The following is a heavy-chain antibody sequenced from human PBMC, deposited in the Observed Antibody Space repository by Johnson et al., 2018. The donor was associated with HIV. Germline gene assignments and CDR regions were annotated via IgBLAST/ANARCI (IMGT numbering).Heavy chain of an antibody. V-gene: IGHV3-33*01. CDR1: GFTFSSYD. Sequence: VQLVESGGGVVQPWGSLRLSCAASGFTFSSYDMNWVRQAPGKGLEWVAVIWYDGSNKYYADSVKGRLTISRDNSKKTLYLEMNSLRAEDTAVYYCARVRRSGTYYVDAFDIWGQGTMVTVSS. CDR2: IWYDGSNK. CDR3: ARVRRSGTYYVDAFDI. J-gene: IGHJ3*02. D-gene: IGHD1-26*01.